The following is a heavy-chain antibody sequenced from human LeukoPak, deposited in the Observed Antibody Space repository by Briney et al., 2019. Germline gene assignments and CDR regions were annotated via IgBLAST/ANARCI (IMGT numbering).Heavy chain of an antibody. Sequence: PSETLSLTCTVSGVSGGSISSYYLSWIRQPPGKGLEWIGYIYYSGSTNSNPSLKSRVSISVDTSKNQFSLKLNSVTAADTAVYYCSRSLLVTTPHFDYWGQGTLVTVSS. CDR3: SRSLLVTTPHFDY. J-gene: IGHJ4*02. D-gene: IGHD4-17*01. V-gene: IGHV4-59*08. CDR1: GGSISSYY. CDR2: IYYSGST.